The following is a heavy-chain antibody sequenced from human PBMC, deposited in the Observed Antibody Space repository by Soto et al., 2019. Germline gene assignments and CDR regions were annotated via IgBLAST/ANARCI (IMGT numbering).Heavy chain of an antibody. D-gene: IGHD5-12*01. J-gene: IGHJ4*02. Sequence: GGSLRLSCAASGFTFSSYSMNWVRQAPGKGLEWVSSIISSSSYIYYAESVKGRFNISRDNAKNSLYLQMNSLRAEDTAVYYCARDREVYSGYSDSWGQGTLVTVSS. CDR2: IISSSSYI. V-gene: IGHV3-21*01. CDR1: GFTFSSYS. CDR3: ARDREVYSGYSDS.